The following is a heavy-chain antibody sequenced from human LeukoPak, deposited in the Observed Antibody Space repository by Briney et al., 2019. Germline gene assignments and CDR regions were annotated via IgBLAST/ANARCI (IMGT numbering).Heavy chain of an antibody. CDR1: GASISSGSYY. CDR3: ARKYWRFDP. Sequence: SETLSLTCTVSGASISSGSYYWGWIRQPPGTGLEWIGSIYYSGSTYYNPSLKSRVTISVDTSKNQSSLKLSSVTAADTAVYYCARKYWRFDPWGQGTLVTVSS. V-gene: IGHV4-39*01. CDR2: IYYSGST. D-gene: IGHD2-15*01. J-gene: IGHJ5*02.